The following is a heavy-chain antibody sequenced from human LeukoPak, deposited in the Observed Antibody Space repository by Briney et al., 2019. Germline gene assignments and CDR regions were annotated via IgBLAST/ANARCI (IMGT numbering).Heavy chain of an antibody. CDR1: GGSISSYY. CDR2: IYYSGST. CDR3: ARDHPHYYDSSGYDAFDI. J-gene: IGHJ3*02. V-gene: IGHV4-59*01. Sequence: PSETLSLTCTVSGGSISSYYWSWIRQPPGKGLEWSGYIYYSGSTNYNPSLKSRVTISVDTSKNQFSLKLSSVTAADTAVYYCARDHPHYYDSSGYDAFDIWGQGTMVTVSS. D-gene: IGHD3-22*01.